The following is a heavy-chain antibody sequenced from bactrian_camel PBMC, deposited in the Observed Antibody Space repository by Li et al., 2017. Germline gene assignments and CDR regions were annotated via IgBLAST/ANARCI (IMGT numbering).Heavy chain of an antibody. CDR2: TLIGGDST. CDR1: GHAYRHTC. D-gene: IGHD3*01. Sequence: VQLVESGGGSVQAGGSLTLSCIVSGHAYRHTCMAWFRQAPGKKREGVAVTLIGGDSTSYGDSVKGRFTISQDGNKNTVYPQMNSLKPEDTAMYYCAAVESSSGSRCYPNWKADFGYWGHGTQVTVS. CDR3: AAVESSSGSRCYPNWKADFGY. J-gene: IGHJ6*01. V-gene: IGHV3S53*01.